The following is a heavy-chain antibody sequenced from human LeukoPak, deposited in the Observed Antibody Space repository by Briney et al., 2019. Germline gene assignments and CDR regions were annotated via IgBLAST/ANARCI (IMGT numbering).Heavy chain of an antibody. CDR3: ARDAGAQYYDFWSGHNWFDP. J-gene: IGHJ5*02. D-gene: IGHD3-3*01. Sequence: SETLSLTCAVYGGSFSGYYWSWIRQPPGKGLEWIGEINHSGSTNYNPSLKSRVTISVDRSKNQFSLKLSSVTAADTAVYYCARDAGAQYYDFWSGHNWFDPWGQGTLVTVSS. CDR2: INHSGST. CDR1: GGSFSGYY. V-gene: IGHV4-34*01.